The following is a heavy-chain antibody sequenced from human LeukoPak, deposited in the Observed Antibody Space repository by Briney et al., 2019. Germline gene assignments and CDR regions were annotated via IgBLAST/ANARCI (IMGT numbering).Heavy chain of an antibody. V-gene: IGHV1-69*01. CDR1: GGTFSGYA. CDR2: IIPIFGTA. CDR3: ARPARIGLWSLYYFDY. J-gene: IGHJ4*02. D-gene: IGHD3-10*01. Sequence: SVKVSCKASGGTFSGYAISWVRQAPGQGLEWMGGIIPIFGTANYAQKFQGRVTITADESTSTAYMELSSLRSEDTAVYYCARPARIGLWSLYYFDYWGQGTLVTVSS.